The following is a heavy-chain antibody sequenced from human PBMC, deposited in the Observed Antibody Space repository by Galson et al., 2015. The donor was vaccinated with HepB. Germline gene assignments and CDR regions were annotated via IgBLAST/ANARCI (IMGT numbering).Heavy chain of an antibody. CDR2: INPNSGGT. J-gene: IGHJ6*02. D-gene: IGHD3-10*01. V-gene: IGHV1-2*04. CDR3: ARGPYGSGSDYYYGMDV. Sequence: SVKVSCKASGYTFTGYYMHWVRQAPGQGLEWMGWINPNSGGTNYAQKFQGWVTMTRDTPISTAYMELSRLRSDDTAVYYCARGPYGSGSDYYYGMDVWGQGTTVTVSS. CDR1: GYTFTGYY.